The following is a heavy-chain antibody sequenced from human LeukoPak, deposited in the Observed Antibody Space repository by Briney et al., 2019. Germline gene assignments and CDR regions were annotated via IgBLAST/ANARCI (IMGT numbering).Heavy chain of an antibody. D-gene: IGHD3-9*01. CDR1: GFTFSNAW. J-gene: IGHJ6*03. V-gene: IGHV3-15*01. CDR2: IKSKTDGGTT. Sequence: GGSLRLSCAASGFTFSNAWMSWVRQAPGKGLEWVGRIKSKTDGGTTDYAAPVKGRFTISRDDSKNTLYLQMNSLKTEDTAVYYCTTNYDILTGYYNPTGVYYYYMDVWGKGTTVTVSS. CDR3: TTNYDILTGYYNPTGVYYYYMDV.